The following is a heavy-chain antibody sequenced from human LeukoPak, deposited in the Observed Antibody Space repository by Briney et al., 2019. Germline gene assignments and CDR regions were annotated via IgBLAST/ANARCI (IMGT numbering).Heavy chain of an antibody. V-gene: IGHV3-30*18. Sequence: GESLRLSCAASGFTFSSYGMHWVRQAPGKGLEWVAVISSDGSLKYYPDSVRGRFTISRDNSKNTLYLQMNSLRADDTAVYYCAKGARGDTVTSIVGLNWFDPWGQGTLVTVSS. D-gene: IGHD4-17*01. CDR3: AKGARGDTVTSIVGLNWFDP. CDR2: ISSDGSLK. CDR1: GFTFSSYG. J-gene: IGHJ5*02.